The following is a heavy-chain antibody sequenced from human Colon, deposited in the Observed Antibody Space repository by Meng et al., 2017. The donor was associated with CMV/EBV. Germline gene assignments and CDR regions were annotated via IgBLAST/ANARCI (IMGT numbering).Heavy chain of an antibody. J-gene: IGHJ4*02. CDR3: ARLQAYYYDSSGYYSRQAYYFDY. CDR1: GVSVRSGSYF. V-gene: IGHV4-61*01. Sequence: GSLRLSCTVSGVSVRSGSYFWTWIRQPPGKGLQWIGNIYNNGTTNYNPSLKSRVTISVDTSENQFSLKLSSVTAADTAVYYCARLQAYYYDSSGYYSRQAYYFDYWGQGTLVTVSS. D-gene: IGHD3-22*01. CDR2: IYNNGTT.